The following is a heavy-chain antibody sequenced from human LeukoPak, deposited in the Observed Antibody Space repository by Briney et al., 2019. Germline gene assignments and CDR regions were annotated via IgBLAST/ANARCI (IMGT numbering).Heavy chain of an antibody. D-gene: IGHD6-13*01. CDR2: IRSDGSIK. Sequence: SGGSLRLSCAASGFTFINYGMHWVRRAPGKGLEWVAFIRSDGSIKFYEDSVKGRFTISRDNSKNTLYLQMNSVRAEDTAVYYCAKDEVTSTSQQQLAWYFDYWGQGTLVTVSS. CDR3: AKDEVTSTSQQQLAWYFDY. V-gene: IGHV3-30*02. CDR1: GFTFINYG. J-gene: IGHJ4*02.